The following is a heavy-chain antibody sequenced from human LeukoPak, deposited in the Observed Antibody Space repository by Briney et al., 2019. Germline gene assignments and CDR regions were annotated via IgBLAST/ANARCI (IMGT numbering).Heavy chain of an antibody. CDR2: IKQDGSEK. CDR1: GFTFSSYW. Sequence: GGSLRLSCAASGFTFSSYWMSWVRQAPGKGLEWVANIKQDGSEKYYVDSVKGRFTISRDNAKNSLYLQMNSLRAEDTAVHYCATSVGDGYDSNWGQGTLVTVSS. D-gene: IGHD5-12*01. CDR3: ATSVGDGYDSN. V-gene: IGHV3-7*01. J-gene: IGHJ4*02.